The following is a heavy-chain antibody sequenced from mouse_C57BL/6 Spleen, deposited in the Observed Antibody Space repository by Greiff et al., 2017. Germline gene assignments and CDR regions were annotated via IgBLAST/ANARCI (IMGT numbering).Heavy chain of an antibody. CDR2: IYPGDGDT. D-gene: IGHD4-1*01. J-gene: IGHJ3*01. Sequence: QVQLQQSGPELVKPGASVKISCKASGYAFSSSWMNWVKQRPGKGLEWIGRIYPGDGDTNYNGKFKGKATLTADKSSSTAYMQLSSLTSEDSAVYFCAINWDEAWFAYWGQGTLVTVSA. CDR3: AINWDEAWFAY. CDR1: GYAFSSSW. V-gene: IGHV1-82*01.